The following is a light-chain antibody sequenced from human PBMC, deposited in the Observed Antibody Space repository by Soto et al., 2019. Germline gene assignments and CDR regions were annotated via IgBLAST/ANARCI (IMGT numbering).Light chain of an antibody. CDR1: SSDVGGFNF. J-gene: IGLJ1*01. CDR2: EVS. CDR3: SSYTSSSTLYV. V-gene: IGLV2-14*01. Sequence: QSALTQPASVSGSPGQSITIPCTGTSSDVGGFNFVSWYQQYPGKAPRLMIYEVSNRPSGVSNRFSGSKSGNTASLTISGLQAEDEADYYCSSYTSSSTLYVFGTGTKLTVL.